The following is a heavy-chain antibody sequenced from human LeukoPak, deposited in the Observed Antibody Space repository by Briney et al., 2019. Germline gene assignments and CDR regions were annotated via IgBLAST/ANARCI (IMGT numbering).Heavy chain of an antibody. V-gene: IGHV3-23*01. Sequence: GGSLRLSCAASEFTFDNYAMSWVRQAPGKGLEWVSVISGSGYYSYYADFVKGRFTASRDNSKTTLYLQMNSLRADDTAVYYCAKGGPTGSNYFDFWGQGTLVTVSS. CDR2: ISGSGYYS. J-gene: IGHJ4*02. CDR1: EFTFDNYA. D-gene: IGHD1-26*01. CDR3: AKGGPTGSNYFDF.